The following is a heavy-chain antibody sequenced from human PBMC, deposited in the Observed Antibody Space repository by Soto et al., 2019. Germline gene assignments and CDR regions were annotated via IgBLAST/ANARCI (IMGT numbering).Heavy chain of an antibody. CDR3: TRVATAVPS. V-gene: IGHV4-59*12. Sequence: PSETLSLTCNVPNGSLNFCYWSWILQPPGKELEWIVNIYYRGTTNYNPSLLGRVTMSIDTSKNQFSLMLTSVTAADTAVYYCTRVATAVPSWGRGVLLTVSS. CDR2: IYYRGTT. CDR1: NGSLNFCY. D-gene: IGHD5-18*01. J-gene: IGHJ5*02.